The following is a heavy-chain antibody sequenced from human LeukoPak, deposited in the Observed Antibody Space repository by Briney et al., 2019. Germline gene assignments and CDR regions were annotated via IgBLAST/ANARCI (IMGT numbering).Heavy chain of an antibody. J-gene: IGHJ4*02. Sequence: GASVKVSCKASGYTFTSYYMHWVRQAPGQGLEWMGIINPSGGSTSYAQKFQGRVTMTRDTSTSTAYMELRSLRSDDTAVYYCARTLSSSWYSGNMGGDYWGQGTLVTVSS. CDR1: GYTFTSYY. CDR3: ARTLSSSWYSGNMGGDY. CDR2: INPSGGST. D-gene: IGHD6-13*01. V-gene: IGHV1-46*01.